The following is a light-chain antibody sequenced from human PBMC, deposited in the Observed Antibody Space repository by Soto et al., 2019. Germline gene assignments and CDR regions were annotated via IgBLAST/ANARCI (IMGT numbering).Light chain of an antibody. CDR1: QSLFFTSNKKNY. J-gene: IGKJ1*01. CDR2: WAS. CDR3: QQYYGTPT. V-gene: IGKV4-1*01. Sequence: DIVMTQSPDSLAVSLGETAAINCKSNQSLFFTSNKKNYLAWYRQKPGQPPKLIISWASSRESGVPDRFSGGGSGTDFTLTINSLQAEDVAVYYCQQYYGTPTFGQETKVDIK.